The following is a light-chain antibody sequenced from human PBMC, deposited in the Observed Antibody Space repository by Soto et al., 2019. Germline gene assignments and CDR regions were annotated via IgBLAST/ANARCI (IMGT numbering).Light chain of an antibody. CDR1: QTVSKF. Sequence: DVQMTQSPSSLSASVGDSVTITCRASQTVSKFVNWYQQKPGKVPDLLIYSAATLYSGVPSRFSGSGSGTEFALTISNLQPEDFATYYCQQTYSLPRTFAQGTKVE. CDR3: QQTYSLPRT. J-gene: IGKJ1*01. V-gene: IGKV1-39*01. CDR2: SAA.